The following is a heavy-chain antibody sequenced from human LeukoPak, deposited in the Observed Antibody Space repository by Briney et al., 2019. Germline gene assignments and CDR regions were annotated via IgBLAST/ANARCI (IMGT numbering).Heavy chain of an antibody. CDR3: ARDTWDDSGSWYRGGGDFDY. J-gene: IGHJ4*02. V-gene: IGHV4-39*07. Sequence: SETLSLTCTVSGGSISSSSYYWGWIRQPPGKGLEWIGSIYYSGSTYYNPSLKSRVTISVDTSKNQFSLKLRSVTAADTAVYYCARDTWDDSGSWYRGGGDFDYWGQGTLVTVSS. CDR1: GGSISSSSYY. CDR2: IYYSGST. D-gene: IGHD6-13*01.